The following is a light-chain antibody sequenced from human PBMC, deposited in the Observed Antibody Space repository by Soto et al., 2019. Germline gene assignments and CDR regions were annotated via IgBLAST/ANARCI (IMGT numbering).Light chain of an antibody. V-gene: IGKV3-15*01. CDR3: QQYNNWPPTWT. CDR2: AVS. J-gene: IGKJ1*01. CDR1: QSVSSN. Sequence: EILMTQSPATRSVSPGERATLSCRASQSVSSNLAWYQQKPGQAPRLLIYAVSTRPTGIPPRFSGSGSGTEFTLTINSLQSEDFAVYYCQQYNNWPPTWTFGQGTKWIS.